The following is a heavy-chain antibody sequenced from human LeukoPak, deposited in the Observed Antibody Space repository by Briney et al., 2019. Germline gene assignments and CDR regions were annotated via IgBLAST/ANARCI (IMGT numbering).Heavy chain of an antibody. CDR3: ARGPITTRSHFDY. Sequence: GASVKVSFKASGGTFSSYAISWVRQAPGQGLEWMGGIIPIFATANYAQKFQGRVTITADESTSTAYMELSSLRSEDTAVYYCARGPITTRSHFDYWGQGTLVTVSS. CDR2: IIPIFATA. D-gene: IGHD3-22*01. CDR1: GGTFSSYA. V-gene: IGHV1-69*13. J-gene: IGHJ4*02.